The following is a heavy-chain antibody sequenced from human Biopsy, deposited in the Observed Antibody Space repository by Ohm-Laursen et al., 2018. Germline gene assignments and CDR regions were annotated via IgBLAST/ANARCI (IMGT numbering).Heavy chain of an antibody. J-gene: IGHJ2*01. CDR3: ARGGLNYWYFDL. V-gene: IGHV1-2*02. D-gene: IGHD1-26*01. CDR1: GYTFTDSY. Sequence: ASVKVSCKASGYTFTDSYMHWVRQAPGQGLEWMGWINPNSGGTNYAQKFQGRVTMTRDTSMSTAYMELNRLRSDDTAVYYCARGGLNYWYFDLWGRGTLITVSS. CDR2: INPNSGGT.